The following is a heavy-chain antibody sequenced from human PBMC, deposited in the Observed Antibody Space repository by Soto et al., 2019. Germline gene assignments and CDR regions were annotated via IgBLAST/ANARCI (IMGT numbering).Heavy chain of an antibody. D-gene: IGHD1-7*01. Sequence: EVQLVDSGGGLVQPGGSLRLSCAASEFTFRSYWMDWVRQSPGKGLVWVSRISGDGSSTNYADSVKGRFTISRDNAKNTVYLQIDSLRAEATAVYYFARSLPGTYGAFDLWGQGTMVTVSS. J-gene: IGHJ3*01. CDR1: EFTFRSYW. V-gene: IGHV3-74*01. CDR3: ARSLPGTYGAFDL. CDR2: ISGDGSST.